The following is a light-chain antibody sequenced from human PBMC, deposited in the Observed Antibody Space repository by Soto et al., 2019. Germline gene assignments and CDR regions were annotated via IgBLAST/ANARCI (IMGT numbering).Light chain of an antibody. V-gene: IGKV3-20*01. CDR3: QQYVSWT. J-gene: IGKJ1*01. CDR2: GTS. Sequence: EIVLKQSPGTLSVSPGERANLSCRASQTISSNYLAWYQQKPGQAPSLLIYGTSSRATGIPDRFSGSGSGTDFTLTISRLEPEDSAIYYCQQYVSWTFGQGTKVEIK. CDR1: QTISSNY.